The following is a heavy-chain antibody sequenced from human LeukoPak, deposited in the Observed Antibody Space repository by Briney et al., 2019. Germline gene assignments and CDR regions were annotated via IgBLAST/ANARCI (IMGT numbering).Heavy chain of an antibody. Sequence: GGSLRLSCAASGFTFSRYGMHWVRQAPGKGLEWVAVIWFDGSHIFYADSVKGRFTISRDNSKNTLYLQMNSLRADDTAVYYCAKPGGGNYFTHNYFHPWGQGTLVAVSS. D-gene: IGHD4-23*01. V-gene: IGHV3-33*06. CDR3: AKPGGGNYFTHNYFHP. CDR1: GFTFSRYG. CDR2: IWFDGSHI. J-gene: IGHJ5*02.